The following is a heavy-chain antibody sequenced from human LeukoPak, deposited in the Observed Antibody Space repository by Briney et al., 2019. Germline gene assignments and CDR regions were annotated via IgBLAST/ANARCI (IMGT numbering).Heavy chain of an antibody. CDR3: GRQVDTTMALPDY. J-gene: IGHJ4*02. Sequence: ASVKVSCKASGYTFTGYYMHWVRQAPGQGLEWMGWINPNSGGTNYAQKFQGRVTMTTDTSTSTASMELRSLRSDDTAVYYCGRQVDTTMALPDYWGQGTLVTVSS. CDR2: INPNSGGT. CDR1: GYTFTGYY. V-gene: IGHV1-2*02. D-gene: IGHD5-18*01.